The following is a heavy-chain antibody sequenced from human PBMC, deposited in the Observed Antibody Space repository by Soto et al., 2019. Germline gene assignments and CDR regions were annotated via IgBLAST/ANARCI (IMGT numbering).Heavy chain of an antibody. J-gene: IGHJ6*04. CDR2: INAGNGDT. CDR1: GYTFTTYP. V-gene: IGHV1-3*01. Sequence: ASSVKVSCKASGYTFTTYPMHWVRQAPGQRLEWMGWINAGNGDTRYSQKFQGRVTITTDSSASTAYMELSSLRSEDTAVYYCARDGIRVTADPTAMDVCGKGTTGTVAP. CDR3: ARDGIRVTADPTAMDV. D-gene: IGHD2-21*02.